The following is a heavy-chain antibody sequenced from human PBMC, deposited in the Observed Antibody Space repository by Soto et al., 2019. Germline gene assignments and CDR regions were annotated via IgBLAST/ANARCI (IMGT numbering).Heavy chain of an antibody. J-gene: IGHJ4*02. CDR1: GGSISSGDYY. D-gene: IGHD3-10*01. Sequence: QVQLQESGPGLVKPSQTLSLTCTVSGGSISSGDYYWSWIRQPPGKGLEWIGYIYYGGSTDYNPSLKSRVTISLDTSKNQFSLKLRSVTAADTAVYYWARFSGSGITTFDYWGQGTLVTVSS. CDR2: IYYGGST. V-gene: IGHV4-30-4*01. CDR3: ARFSGSGITTFDY.